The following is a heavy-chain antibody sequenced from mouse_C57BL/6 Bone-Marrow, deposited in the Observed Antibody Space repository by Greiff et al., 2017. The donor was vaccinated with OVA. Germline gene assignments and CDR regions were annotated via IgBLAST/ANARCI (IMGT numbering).Heavy chain of an antibody. CDR1: GYTFTEYT. V-gene: IGHV1-62-2*01. CDR3: AKHEGRITTVVAPYYYAMDY. D-gene: IGHD1-1*01. CDR2: FYPGSGSI. Sequence: VQLQQSGAELVKPGASVKLSCKASGYTFTEYTIHWVKQRSGQGLEWIGWFYPGSGSIKYNEKFKDKATLTADKSSSTVYMELSRLTSEASAVYFLAKHEGRITTVVAPYYYAMDYWGQGTSVTVSS. J-gene: IGHJ4*01.